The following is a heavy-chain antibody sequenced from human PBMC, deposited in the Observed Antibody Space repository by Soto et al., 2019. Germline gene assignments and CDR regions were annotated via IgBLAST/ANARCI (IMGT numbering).Heavy chain of an antibody. Sequence: QVQLVQSGAEVKKPGASVKVSCKASGYTFTSYGISWVRQAPGQGLEWMGWISAYNGNTNYAQKLQGRVTMTPDTSTSTAYMELRSMRSDDTAVYYCERENTVTPDPFYYSYYMDVWGKGTTVTVSS. CDR3: ERENTVTPDPFYYSYYMDV. D-gene: IGHD4-17*01. CDR2: ISAYNGNT. V-gene: IGHV1-18*01. CDR1: GYTFTSYG. J-gene: IGHJ6*03.